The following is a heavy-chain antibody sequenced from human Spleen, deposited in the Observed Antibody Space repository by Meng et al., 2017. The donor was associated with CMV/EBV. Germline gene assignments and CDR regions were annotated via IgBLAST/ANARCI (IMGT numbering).Heavy chain of an antibody. Sequence: SETLSLTCTVSGGSISSYYWSWIRQPPGKGLEWIGYIYYSGSTNYNPSLKSRVTISVDTSKNQFSLKLSSVTAADTAVYYCARFVSSGVVTWFDPWGQGTRVTVSS. V-gene: IGHV4-59*12. CDR2: IYYSGST. D-gene: IGHD3-3*01. CDR3: ARFVSSGVVTWFDP. CDR1: GGSISSYY. J-gene: IGHJ5*02.